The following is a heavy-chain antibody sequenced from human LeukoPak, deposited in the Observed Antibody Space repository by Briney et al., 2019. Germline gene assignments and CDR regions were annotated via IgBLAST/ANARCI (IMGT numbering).Heavy chain of an antibody. CDR3: AKHYMGSSYNHGLDC. CDR2: IYYSGTT. Sequence: PSETLSLTCTVSGGSISSDNYYWGWIRQPPGKGLEWIGSIYYSGTTYYNPSLKSRVTISVDTSKNQFSLKLSSVTAADTALYYCAKHYMGSSYNHGLDCWGQGTLDTVSS. D-gene: IGHD3-10*01. J-gene: IGHJ4*02. CDR1: GGSISSDNYY. V-gene: IGHV4-39*01.